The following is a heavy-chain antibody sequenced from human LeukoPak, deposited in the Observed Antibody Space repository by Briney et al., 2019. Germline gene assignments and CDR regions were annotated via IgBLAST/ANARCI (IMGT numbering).Heavy chain of an antibody. J-gene: IGHJ6*02. D-gene: IGHD2-2*01. CDR3: ARGPEDCSSTSCYPARRHYYYGMDV. CDR2: IIPIFSTA. Sequence: ASVKVSCKASGGTFSSYAISWVRQAPGQGLEWMGGIIPIFSTANYAQKFQGRVTITADESTSTAYMELSSLRSEDTAVYYCARGPEDCSSTSCYPARRHYYYGMDVWGQGTTVTVSS. CDR1: GGTFSSYA. V-gene: IGHV1-69*13.